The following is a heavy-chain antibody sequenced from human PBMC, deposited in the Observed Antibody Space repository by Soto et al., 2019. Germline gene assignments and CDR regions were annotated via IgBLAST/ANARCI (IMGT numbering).Heavy chain of an antibody. D-gene: IGHD5-12*01. J-gene: IGHJ6*02. Sequence: PSETLSLTCTVSGGSISSGGYYWSWIRQHPGKGLEWIGYIYYSGSTNYNPSLKSRVTISVDTSKNQFSLKLSSVTAADTAVYYCARLVDIVGMDVWGQGTTVTVSS. V-gene: IGHV4-61*08. CDR2: IYYSGST. CDR1: GGSISSGGYY. CDR3: ARLVDIVGMDV.